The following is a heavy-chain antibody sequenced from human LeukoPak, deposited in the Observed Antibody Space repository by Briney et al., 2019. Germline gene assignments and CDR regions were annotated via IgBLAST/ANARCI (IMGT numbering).Heavy chain of an antibody. V-gene: IGHV4-39*01. Sequence: SETLSLTCTVSGGSISSSSYYWGWIRQPPGKGLEWIGNIYYSGSTYYNPSLKSRVTISVDTSKNQFSLKLSSVTAADTAVYYCARLPWERLYSDYWGQGALVTVSS. CDR2: IYYSGST. CDR3: ARLPWERLYSDY. J-gene: IGHJ4*02. D-gene: IGHD1-26*01. CDR1: GGSISSSSYY.